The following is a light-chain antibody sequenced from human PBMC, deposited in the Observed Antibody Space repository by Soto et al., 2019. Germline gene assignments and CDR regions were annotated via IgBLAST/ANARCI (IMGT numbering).Light chain of an antibody. CDR2: DAS. J-gene: IGKJ1*01. Sequence: ELVSTQSPGTLSLSPGERATLSCRASQSVGTFFAWYQQKPGQAPRLLIYDASNRATGIPARFSGSGSGTDFTLTISSLEPEDFALYYCQQCYNWPQWTFGQGTKVDIK. CDR3: QQCYNWPQWT. CDR1: QSVGTF. V-gene: IGKV3-11*01.